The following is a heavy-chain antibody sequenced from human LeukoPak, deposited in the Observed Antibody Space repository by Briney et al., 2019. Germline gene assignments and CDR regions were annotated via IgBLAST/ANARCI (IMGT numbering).Heavy chain of an antibody. J-gene: IGHJ3*02. Sequence: SETLSLTCAVSGYSISSGYYWGWIRQPPGKGLEWIGSIYHSGSTYYNPYLKSRVTISVDTSKNQFSLTLSSVTAADTAVYYCARTPHYYDSKGAFDIWGQGTMVTVSS. V-gene: IGHV4-38-2*01. CDR3: ARTPHYYDSKGAFDI. CDR2: IYHSGST. D-gene: IGHD3-22*01. CDR1: GYSISSGYY.